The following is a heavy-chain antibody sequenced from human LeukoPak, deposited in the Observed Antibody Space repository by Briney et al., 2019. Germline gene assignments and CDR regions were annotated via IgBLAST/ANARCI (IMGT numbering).Heavy chain of an antibody. V-gene: IGHV3-33*01. CDR3: ARDGKYYDFWSGYCSYYYYYGMDV. CDR1: GFTFSSYG. CDR2: IWYDGSNK. D-gene: IGHD3-3*01. Sequence: PGRSLRLSCAASGFTFSSYGMHWVRQAPGKGLEWVAVIWYDGSNKYYADSVKGRFTIHRDNSKHTLYLQMNSLRAEDTAVYYCARDGKYYDFWSGYCSYYYYYGMDVWGQGTTVTVSS. J-gene: IGHJ6*02.